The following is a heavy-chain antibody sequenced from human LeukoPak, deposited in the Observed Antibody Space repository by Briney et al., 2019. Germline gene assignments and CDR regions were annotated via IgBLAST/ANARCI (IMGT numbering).Heavy chain of an antibody. Sequence: PSETLSLTCTVSGGSISSGSYYWSWIRQPAGKGLEWIGRIYTSGSTNYNPSLKSRVTISVDTSKNQFSLKLSSVTAADTAVYYCARSAELRWLLRHYYMDVWGKGTTVTVSS. V-gene: IGHV4-61*02. CDR3: ARSAELRWLLRHYYMDV. D-gene: IGHD4-23*01. J-gene: IGHJ6*03. CDR1: GGSISSGSYY. CDR2: IYTSGST.